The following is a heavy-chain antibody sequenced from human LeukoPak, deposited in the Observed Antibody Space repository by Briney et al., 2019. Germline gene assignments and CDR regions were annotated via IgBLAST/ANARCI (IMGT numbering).Heavy chain of an antibody. Sequence: GRSLRLSCAASGFTFSSYAMHWVRQAPGKGLEWVAVISYDGSNKYCADSVKGRFTISRDNSKNTLYLQMNSLRAEDTAVYYCARDRTPAYYYDSNGPADYWGQGTLVTVSS. CDR3: ARDRTPAYYYDSNGPADY. CDR2: ISYDGSNK. CDR1: GFTFSSYA. V-gene: IGHV3-30-3*01. J-gene: IGHJ4*02. D-gene: IGHD3-22*01.